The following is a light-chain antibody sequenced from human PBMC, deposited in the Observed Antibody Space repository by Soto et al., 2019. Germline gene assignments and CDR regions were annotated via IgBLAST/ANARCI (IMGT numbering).Light chain of an antibody. CDR2: GVS. Sequence: EVVLTQSPGTLSLSPGERATLSCSASQSVSGSDLAWSQQNPGQAPRLLISGVSNRATGTPDRFSGSGSVTDFTRTISCLAPEGFQVFYGHQYGISPPTFGPGTKVE. J-gene: IGKJ1*01. V-gene: IGKV3-20*01. CDR1: QSVSGSD. CDR3: HQYGISPPT.